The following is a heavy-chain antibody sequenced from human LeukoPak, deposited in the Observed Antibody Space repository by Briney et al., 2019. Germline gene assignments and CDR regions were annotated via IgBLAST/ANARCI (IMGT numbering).Heavy chain of an antibody. V-gene: IGHV4-61*02. D-gene: IGHD1-26*01. CDR2: IYTSGST. CDR1: GGSITSGSYY. CDR3: AREVGPTSVDY. Sequence: SETLSHTCTVSGGSITSGSYYWSWIRQPAGKGLEWIGRIYTSGSTNHNPSLKSRVTISLDTSKNQFSLKLNSVTAADTAVYYCAREVGPTSVDYWGQGTLVTVSS. J-gene: IGHJ4*02.